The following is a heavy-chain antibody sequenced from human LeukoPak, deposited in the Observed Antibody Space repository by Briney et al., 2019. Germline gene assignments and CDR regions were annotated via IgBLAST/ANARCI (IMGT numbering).Heavy chain of an antibody. D-gene: IGHD5-18*01. CDR3: SRDREGYSYGADAFDI. Sequence: ASVKVSCKASGYTFTSYYMHWVRQAPGQGLEWMGIINPSGGSTSYAQKFQGRVTTTRDMSTSTVYMELSRLTSEDTAVYYCSRDREGYSYGADAFDIWGQGTMVTVSS. CDR2: INPSGGST. V-gene: IGHV1-46*01. J-gene: IGHJ3*02. CDR1: GYTFTSYY.